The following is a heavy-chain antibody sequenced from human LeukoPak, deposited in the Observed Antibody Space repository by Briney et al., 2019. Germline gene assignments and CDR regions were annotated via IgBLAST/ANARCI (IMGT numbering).Heavy chain of an antibody. D-gene: IGHD1-14*01. CDR3: ARGPLGRGYDAFDI. Sequence: ASVKLSCKASGYTFTSYGISWVRQAPGQGLEWMGWISAYNGNTNYAQKLQGRVTMTTDTSTSTAYMELRSLRSDDTAVYYCARGPLGRGYDAFDIWGQGTMVTVSS. CDR2: ISAYNGNT. CDR1: GYTFTSYG. V-gene: IGHV1-18*01. J-gene: IGHJ3*02.